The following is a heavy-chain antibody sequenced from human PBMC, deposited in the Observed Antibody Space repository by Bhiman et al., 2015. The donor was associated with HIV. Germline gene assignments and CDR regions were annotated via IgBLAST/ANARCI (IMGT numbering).Heavy chain of an antibody. D-gene: IGHD6-13*01. V-gene: IGHV3-30*04. CDR2: ISYDGSNK. J-gene: IGHJ4*02. CDR1: GFTFSSYA. Sequence: QVQLVESGGGVVQHGRSLRLSCAASGFTFSSYAMHWVRQAPGKGLEWVAVISYDGSNKYYADSVKGRFTISRDNSKNTLYLQMNSLRADDTAVYYCARGERGIAAAAYFDYWGQGTLVTVSS. CDR3: ARGERGIAAAAYFDY.